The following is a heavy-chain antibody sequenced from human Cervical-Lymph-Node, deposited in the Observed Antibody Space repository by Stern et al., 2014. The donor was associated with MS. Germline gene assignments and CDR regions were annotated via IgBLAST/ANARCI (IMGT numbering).Heavy chain of an antibody. CDR2: ITNVGST. CDR1: GFTVSRDY. J-gene: IGHJ4*02. Sequence: VESGGGVIQPGGSLRLSCTASGFTVSRDYMTWVRQAPGKGREWVSLITNVGSTFYTDSVKGRFTISRDDSKNTVYLHMTSLRAEDTAMYYCARDTSSPERSDWWGQGTLVTVSS. CDR3: ARDTSSPERSDW. D-gene: IGHD1-1*01. V-gene: IGHV3-53*01.